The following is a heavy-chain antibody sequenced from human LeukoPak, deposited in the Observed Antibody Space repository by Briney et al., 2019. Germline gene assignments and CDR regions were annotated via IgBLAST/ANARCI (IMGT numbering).Heavy chain of an antibody. CDR3: ARDRGGSYFPDAFDI. CDR2: IPYDGSNK. D-gene: IGHD1-26*01. J-gene: IGHJ3*02. Sequence: GGSLRLSCAASGFTFSSYAMHWVRQAPGKGLEWVAVIPYDGSNKYYADSVKGRFTISRDNSKNTLYLQMNSLRAEDTAVYYCARDRGGSYFPDAFDIWGQGTMVTVSS. V-gene: IGHV3-30-3*01. CDR1: GFTFSSYA.